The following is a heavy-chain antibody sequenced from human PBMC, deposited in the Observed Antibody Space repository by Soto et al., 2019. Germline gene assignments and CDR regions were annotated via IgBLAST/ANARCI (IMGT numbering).Heavy chain of an antibody. J-gene: IGHJ4*02. CDR2: ISNSGTA. CDR1: GGSMSGYS. V-gene: IGHV4-59*01. CDR3: ASSGAGSGDY. D-gene: IGHD3-10*01. Sequence: SETLSLTCTVSGGSMSGYSWSWIRQPPGRGLEWIGHISNSGTANYSPSLKSRLTMSVDTSKNQISLKVTSVTAADTAVYYCASSGAGSGDYWGQGILVTVSA.